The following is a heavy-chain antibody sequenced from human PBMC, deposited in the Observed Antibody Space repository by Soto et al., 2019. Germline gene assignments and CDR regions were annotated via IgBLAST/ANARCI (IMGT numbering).Heavy chain of an antibody. CDR1: GFTVSSNY. CDR2: IYSGGST. Sequence: GGSLRLSCAASGFTVSSNYMSWVRQAPGKGLEWVSVIYSGGSTYYADSVKGRFTISRHNSKNTLYLQMNSLRAEDTAVYYFVRVRLKPRCIVFRGQAILVTLFS. D-gene: IGHD3-16*01. V-gene: IGHV3-53*04. CDR3: VRVRLKPRCIVF. J-gene: IGHJ4*02.